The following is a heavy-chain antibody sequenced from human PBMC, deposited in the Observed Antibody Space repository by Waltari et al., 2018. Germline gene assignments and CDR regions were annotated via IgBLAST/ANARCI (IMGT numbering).Heavy chain of an antibody. CDR1: GYTFTSYD. D-gene: IGHD6-13*01. CDR2: MNPNSGNT. J-gene: IGHJ6*03. CDR3: ARGSSYSSSWYRYYYYYMDV. V-gene: IGHV1-8*03. Sequence: QVQLVQSGAEVKKPGASVKVSCKASGYTFTSYDINWVRQATGQGLEWMGWMNPNSGNTGYAQKFQGRVTITRNTSISTAYMELSSLRSEDTAVYYCARGSSYSSSWYRYYYYYMDVWGKGTTVTVSS.